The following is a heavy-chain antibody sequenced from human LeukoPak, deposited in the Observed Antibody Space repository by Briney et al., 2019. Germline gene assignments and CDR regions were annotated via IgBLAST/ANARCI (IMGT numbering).Heavy chain of an antibody. CDR2: FDPEDGET. D-gene: IGHD1-26*01. CDR1: GYTFTSYD. V-gene: IGHV1-24*01. Sequence: ASVKVSCKASGYTFTSYDINWVRQAPGKGLEWMGGFDPEDGETIYAQKFQGRVTMTEDTSTDTAYMELSSLRSEDTAVYYCATGLGAPDAFDIWGQGTMVTVSS. J-gene: IGHJ3*02. CDR3: ATGLGAPDAFDI.